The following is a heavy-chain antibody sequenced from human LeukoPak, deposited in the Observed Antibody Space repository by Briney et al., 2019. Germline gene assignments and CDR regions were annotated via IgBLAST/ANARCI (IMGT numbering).Heavy chain of an antibody. D-gene: IGHD1-26*01. V-gene: IGHV4-39*01. CDR1: GDSVSSSNYY. CDR3: ARRRGKWDVNCFDP. Sequence: PSETLSLTCTVFGDSVSSSNYYWAWFHQPPGKGLDWIGSLYYDWRTYYSPSLECRVTESVDTSKNQFALKLTSLTPAATAVYYCARRRGKWDVNCFDPWAREPWSPSPQ. CDR2: LYYDWRT. J-gene: IGHJ5*02.